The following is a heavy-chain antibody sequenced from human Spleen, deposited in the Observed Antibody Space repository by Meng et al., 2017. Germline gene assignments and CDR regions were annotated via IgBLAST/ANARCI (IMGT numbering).Heavy chain of an antibody. CDR2: IHPSGHP. D-gene: IGHD3-10*01. V-gene: IGHV1-18*01. CDR1: GYTYTDYQ. J-gene: IGHJ4*02. CDR3: ARDLNGDRGIYFDY. Sequence: QVQLVQSGAEVKKPGASMKVFCKASGYTYTDYQTDWVRQAPGQGLEWMGWIHPSGHPTYAQKFQGRVTMTIDTSTTTASMELRSLRSEDTAIYYCARDLNGDRGIYFDYWGQGTLVTVSS.